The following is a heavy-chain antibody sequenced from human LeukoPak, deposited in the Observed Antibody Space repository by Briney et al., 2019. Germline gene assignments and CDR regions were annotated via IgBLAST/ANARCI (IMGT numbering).Heavy chain of an antibody. J-gene: IGHJ4*02. CDR1: GGSFSGYY. V-gene: IGHV4-34*01. Sequence: PSETLSLTCAVYGGSFSGYYWSWIRQPPGKGLEWIGEINHSGSTNYNPSLKSRVTISVDTSKNQSSLKLSSVTAADTAVYYCARVIGILSSGPSVNFDYWGQGTLVTVSS. CDR3: ARVIGILSSGPSVNFDY. D-gene: IGHD6-25*01. CDR2: INHSGST.